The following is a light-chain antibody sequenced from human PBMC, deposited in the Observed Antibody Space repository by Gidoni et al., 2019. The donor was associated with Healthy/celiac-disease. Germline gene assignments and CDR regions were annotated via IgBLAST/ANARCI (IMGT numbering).Light chain of an antibody. CDR1: KLGDKY. J-gene: IGLJ2*01. CDR2: QDR. CDR3: QAWDSSSVV. Sequence: SYEMTQPPSVSVSPGQTARITCSGDKLGDKYVCWYQQKPGQSPVLVMYQDRKRPSGIPERFSGSNSGNTATLTISGTQAMDEADYYCQAWDSSSVVFGGGTKLTVL. V-gene: IGLV3-1*01.